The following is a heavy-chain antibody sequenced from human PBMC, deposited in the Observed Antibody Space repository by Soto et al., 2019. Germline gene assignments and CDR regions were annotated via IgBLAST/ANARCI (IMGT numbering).Heavy chain of an antibody. CDR1: GGSFSDYY. J-gene: IGHJ5*02. CDR2: INHSGST. D-gene: IGHD3-10*01. Sequence: QVQLQQWGAGLLKPSETLSLTCAVYGGSFSDYYWSWIRQPPGKGLEWIGEINHSGSTNYNPSLKSRVTISVDTSKNQFSLKLSSVTAAGTAVYYCAREGRYYASGRFWWFDPWGQGTLVTVSS. CDR3: AREGRYYASGRFWWFDP. V-gene: IGHV4-34*01.